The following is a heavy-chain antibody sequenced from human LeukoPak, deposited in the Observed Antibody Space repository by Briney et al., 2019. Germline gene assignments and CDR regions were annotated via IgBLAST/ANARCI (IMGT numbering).Heavy chain of an antibody. Sequence: GGSLRLSCAASGFTFSSYAMSWVRQAPGKGLEWVSAISGSGGSTYYADSVKGRLTISRDNSKNTLYLQMNSLRAEDTAVYYCAKDRSRYGDYELHDYWGQGTLVTVSS. J-gene: IGHJ4*02. CDR1: GFTFSSYA. V-gene: IGHV3-23*01. CDR2: ISGSGGST. CDR3: AKDRSRYGDYELHDY. D-gene: IGHD4-17*01.